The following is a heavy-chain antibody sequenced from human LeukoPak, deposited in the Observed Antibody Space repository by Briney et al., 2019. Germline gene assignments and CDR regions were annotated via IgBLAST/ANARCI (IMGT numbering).Heavy chain of an antibody. J-gene: IGHJ3*02. CDR3: ASDPKVAGTLHDAFDI. Sequence: GGSLRLSCAASGFTFSSYSMNWVRQAPGKGLEWVSYISSSSSTIYYADSVKGRFTISRDNAKNSLYLQMNSLRAEDTAVYYCASDPKVAGTLHDAFDIWGQGTMVTVSS. CDR1: GFTFSSYS. D-gene: IGHD6-19*01. CDR2: ISSSSSTI. V-gene: IGHV3-48*04.